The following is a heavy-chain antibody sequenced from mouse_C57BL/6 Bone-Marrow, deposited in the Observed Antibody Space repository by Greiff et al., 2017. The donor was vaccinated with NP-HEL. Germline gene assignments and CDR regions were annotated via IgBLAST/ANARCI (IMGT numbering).Heavy chain of an antibody. J-gene: IGHJ2*01. D-gene: IGHD2-3*01. V-gene: IGHV1-80*01. CDR1: GYAFSSYW. CDR3: AREAYDGYYIDY. Sequence: QVQLQQSGAELVKPGASVKISCKASGYAFSSYWMNWVKQRPGKGLEWIGQIYPGDGDTNYNGKFKGKATLTADKSSSTAYMQLSSLTSEDSAIYYCAREAYDGYYIDYWGQGTTLTVSS. CDR2: IYPGDGDT.